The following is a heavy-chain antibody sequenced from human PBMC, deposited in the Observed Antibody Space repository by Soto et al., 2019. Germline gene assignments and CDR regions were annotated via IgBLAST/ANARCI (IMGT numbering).Heavy chain of an antibody. D-gene: IGHD5-18*01. J-gene: IGHJ6*02. Sequence: XATLSLTFTVSGGSISSYYWSWIRQAPGGGLEWIGYIYNSGSSNYNPSLKSRVNITLDTPKNQFSLKLSSVTTADTAVYYCARTGGRYSYGYYFFVMDVWGPGATVTVSS. CDR2: IYNSGSS. CDR3: ARTGGRYSYGYYFFVMDV. V-gene: IGHV4-59*01. CDR1: GGSISSYY.